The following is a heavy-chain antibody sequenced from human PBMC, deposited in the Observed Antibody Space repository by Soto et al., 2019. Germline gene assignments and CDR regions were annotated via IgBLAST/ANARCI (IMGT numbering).Heavy chain of an antibody. Sequence: QVQLVESGGGVVQPGRSLRLSCAASGFTVSSNGMHWVRQAPGKGLEWVAVISRDGGTIFYADSVKGRFTISKDNSRNTLFLEMNSMRGDDMAIYYCTGEVASGYWGQGTLVTVSS. CDR1: GFTVSSNG. J-gene: IGHJ4*02. CDR2: ISRDGGTI. CDR3: TGEVASGY. V-gene: IGHV3-30*03. D-gene: IGHD2-8*02.